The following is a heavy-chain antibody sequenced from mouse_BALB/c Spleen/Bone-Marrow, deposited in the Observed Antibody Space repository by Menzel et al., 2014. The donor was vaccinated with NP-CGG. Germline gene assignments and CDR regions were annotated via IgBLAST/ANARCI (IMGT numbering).Heavy chain of an antibody. J-gene: IGHJ4*01. CDR1: GFSLTSYG. Sequence: QVQLQQSGPDLVAPSQSLSITCTVSGFSLTSYGVHWVRQPPGKGPEWLVVIWSDGSTTYNSALKSRLSISKDNSKSQVFLKMNSLQTDDTAMYYCARHGNYAMDYWGQGTSVTVSS. V-gene: IGHV2-6-2*01. D-gene: IGHD1-1*02. CDR2: IWSDGST. CDR3: ARHGNYAMDY.